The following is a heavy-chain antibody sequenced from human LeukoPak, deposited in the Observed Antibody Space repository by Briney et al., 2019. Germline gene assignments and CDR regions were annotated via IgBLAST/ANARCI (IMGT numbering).Heavy chain of an antibody. V-gene: IGHV3-30*02. CDR1: GFTFSSYG. CDR2: IRYDGSNK. J-gene: IGHJ4*02. D-gene: IGHD3-10*01. Sequence: GGSLRLSCAASGFTFSSYGMHWVRQAPGKVLEWVAFIRYDGSNKYYADSVKGRFTISRDNSKNTLYLQMNSLRAEDTAVYYCAKVDSAYYYGSGSYAQGFDYWGQGTLVTVSS. CDR3: AKVDSAYYYGSGSYAQGFDY.